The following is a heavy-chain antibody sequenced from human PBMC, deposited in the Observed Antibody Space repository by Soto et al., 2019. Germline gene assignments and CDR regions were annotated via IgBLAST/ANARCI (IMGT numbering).Heavy chain of an antibody. V-gene: IGHV4-59*01. CDR1: GGSISSYY. CDR2: IYYSGST. CDR3: ARVEAARFDP. D-gene: IGHD6-25*01. J-gene: IGHJ5*02. Sequence: QVQLQESGPGLVKPSETLSLTCTVSGGSISSYYWSWIRQPPGKGLEWIGYIYYSGSTNYNPSLKSRVYISVDTSKNQFSLKLSSVTAADTAVYYCARVEAARFDPWGQGTLVTVSS.